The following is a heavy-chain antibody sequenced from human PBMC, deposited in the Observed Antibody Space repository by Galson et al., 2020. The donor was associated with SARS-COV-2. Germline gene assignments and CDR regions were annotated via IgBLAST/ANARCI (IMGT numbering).Heavy chain of an antibody. D-gene: IGHD6-19*01. CDR1: EFTVSTYW. V-gene: IGHV3-7*01. Sequence: PGGSLRLTCAASEFTVSTYWMAWVRQAPGEGLEWLANIKQDGSQKNYADSVRGRFTISRDNARNSLYLQMNSLRADDTAIYYCARAGYTSGYDYWGQGTLVTVSS. CDR3: ARAGYTSGYDY. J-gene: IGHJ4*02. CDR2: IKQDGSQK.